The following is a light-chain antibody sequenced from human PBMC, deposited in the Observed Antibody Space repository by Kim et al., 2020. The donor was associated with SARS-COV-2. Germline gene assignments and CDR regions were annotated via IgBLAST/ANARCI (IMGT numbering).Light chain of an antibody. V-gene: IGLV2-14*03. CDR3: SSYISSSTNYV. Sequence: SLTISCTGTSSDVGGYNYVSWYQQHPGKAPKLMIYDVSNRPSGVSNRFSGSKSGNTASLTISGLQAEDEADYYCSSYISSSTNYVFGTGTKVTVL. J-gene: IGLJ1*01. CDR1: SSDVGGYNY. CDR2: DVS.